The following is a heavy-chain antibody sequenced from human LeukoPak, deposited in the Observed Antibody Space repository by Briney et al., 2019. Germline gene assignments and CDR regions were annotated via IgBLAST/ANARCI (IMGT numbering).Heavy chain of an antibody. Sequence: SVTLSLTCTVSGGSISSYSWSWIRQPPGKGLEWIGYIYYSGSTNYNPSLKSRVTISIDTSKKQFSLKLSSVTAADTAVYYCARASIPNYYYYYMDVWGKGTTVTVSS. CDR3: ARASIPNYYYYYMDV. V-gene: IGHV4-59*01. J-gene: IGHJ6*03. CDR2: IYYSGST. CDR1: GGSISSYS.